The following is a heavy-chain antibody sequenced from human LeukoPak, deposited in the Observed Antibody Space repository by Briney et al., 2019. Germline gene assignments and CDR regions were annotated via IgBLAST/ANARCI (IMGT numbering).Heavy chain of an antibody. CDR1: GYTFTSYD. Sequence: ASVKVPCKASGYTFTSYDINWVRQATGQGLEWMGWMNPNSGNTGYAQKFQGRVTMTRNTSISTACMELSSLRSEDTAVYYCARAGLGGVAVAGRLGYWGQGTLVTVSS. D-gene: IGHD6-19*01. CDR3: ARAGLGGVAVAGRLGY. CDR2: MNPNSGNT. J-gene: IGHJ4*02. V-gene: IGHV1-8*01.